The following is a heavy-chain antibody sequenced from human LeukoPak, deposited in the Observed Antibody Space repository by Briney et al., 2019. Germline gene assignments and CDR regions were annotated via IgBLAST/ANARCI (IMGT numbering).Heavy chain of an antibody. D-gene: IGHD3-3*01. V-gene: IGHV3-23*01. CDR2: ITGSGGDT. CDR3: AKGSRDSRPYYFDF. Sequence: TGGSRRLSCAASGSTFNNYAMSWVRQAPGKVLEWVAAITGSGGDTYHADSVKGRFTISRDNSENTLYLQMNSLRAEDTAVYYCAKGSRDSRPYYFDFWGQGTLVTVSS. J-gene: IGHJ4*02. CDR1: GSTFNNYA.